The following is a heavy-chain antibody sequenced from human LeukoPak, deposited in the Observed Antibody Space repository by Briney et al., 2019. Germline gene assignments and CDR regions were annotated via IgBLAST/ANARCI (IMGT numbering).Heavy chain of an antibody. D-gene: IGHD6-19*01. V-gene: IGHV3-7*01. Sequence: PGGSLRLSCAVSGFSITNYWMTWVRQAPGKGLEWVANIKGGGSEKYYVDSVKGRFTISRDNDKNYLYLQMNSLRDEDTAVYYCVRQAGVSWGQGTLVTVSS. J-gene: IGHJ5*02. CDR1: GFSITNYW. CDR2: IKGGGSEK. CDR3: VRQAGVS.